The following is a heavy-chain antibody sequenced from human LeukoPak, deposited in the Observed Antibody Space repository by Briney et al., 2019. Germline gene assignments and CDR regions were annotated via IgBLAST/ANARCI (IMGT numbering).Heavy chain of an antibody. D-gene: IGHD4-17*01. V-gene: IGHV1-2*02. CDR1: GYTFTGYY. CDR2: INPNSGGT. CDR3: ARDGPDYGDYINFDY. J-gene: IGHJ4*02. Sequence: ASVKVSCKASGYTFTGYYMHWVRQAPGQGLEWMGWINPNSGGTNYAQKFQGRVTMTRDTSISTVYMELSRLRSDDTAVYYCARDGPDYGDYINFDYWGQGTLVTVSS.